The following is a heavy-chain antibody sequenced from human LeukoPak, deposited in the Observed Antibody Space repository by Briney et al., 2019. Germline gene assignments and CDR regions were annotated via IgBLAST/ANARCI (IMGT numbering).Heavy chain of an antibody. CDR3: AKGIVGFDY. CDR1: GFTFDDYA. V-gene: IGHV3-9*01. D-gene: IGHD3-16*02. Sequence: SRSLRLSCAASGFTFDDYAMHWVRQAPGKGLEWVSGISWNSGSIGYADSVKGRFTISRDNAKNSLYLQMNSLRAEDTALYYCAKGIVGFDYWGQGTLVTVSS. CDR2: ISWNSGSI. J-gene: IGHJ4*02.